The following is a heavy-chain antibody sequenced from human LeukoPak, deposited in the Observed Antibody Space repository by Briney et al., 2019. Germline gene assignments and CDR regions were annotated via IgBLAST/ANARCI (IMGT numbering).Heavy chain of an antibody. CDR2: INWNGGST. D-gene: IGHD2-2*01. Sequence: GGSLRLSCAASEFTVSNNYMSWVRQAPGKGLEWVSGINWNGGSTGYADSVKGRFTISRDNANNSLYLQMNSLRAEDTALYYCARHCSSTSCYPVLAEYFQHWGQGTLVTVSS. CDR1: EFTVSNNY. J-gene: IGHJ1*01. CDR3: ARHCSSTSCYPVLAEYFQH. V-gene: IGHV3-20*04.